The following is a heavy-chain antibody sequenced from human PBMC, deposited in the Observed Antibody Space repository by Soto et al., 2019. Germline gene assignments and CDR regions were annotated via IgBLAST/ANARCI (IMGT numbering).Heavy chain of an antibody. D-gene: IGHD3-22*01. J-gene: IGHJ5*02. CDR1: GGSISSSSYY. CDR2: IYYSGST. V-gene: IGHV4-39*01. CDR3: ARLAVEDGYYDSSGYYLNWFDP. Sequence: PSETLSLTCTVSGGSISSSSYYWGWIRQPPGKGLEWIGSIYYSGSTYYNPSLKSRVTISVDTSKNQFSLKLSSVTAADTAVYYCARLAVEDGYYDSSGYYLNWFDPWGQGTLVTVSS.